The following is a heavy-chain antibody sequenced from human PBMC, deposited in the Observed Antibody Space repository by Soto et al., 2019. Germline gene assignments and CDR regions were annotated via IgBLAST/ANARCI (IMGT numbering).Heavy chain of an antibody. V-gene: IGHV3-48*01. D-gene: IGHD6-6*01. CDR3: ARDSSSPSGYYYYMDV. CDR1: GFTFSSYS. Sequence: EVQLVESGGGLVQPGGSLRLSCAASGFTFSSYSMNWVRQAPGKGLEWVSYISSSSSTIYYADSVKGRFTISRDNAKNSLYLQMNGLRAEDTAVYYCARDSSSPSGYYYYMDVWGKGTTVTVSS. CDR2: ISSSSSTI. J-gene: IGHJ6*03.